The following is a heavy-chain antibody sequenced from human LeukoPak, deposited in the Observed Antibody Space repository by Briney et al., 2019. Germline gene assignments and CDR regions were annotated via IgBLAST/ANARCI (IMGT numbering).Heavy chain of an antibody. V-gene: IGHV3-74*01. CDR2: IASDGNNR. D-gene: IGHD4-23*01. Sequence: GGSLRLSCAASGFTFSSYWMNWVRQVPGRGLVWVSRIASDGNNRDYADSVKGRFTISRDNAKNTLYLQMNSLRVEDTAVYYCARGRPHGNDYWGQGTLVTVSS. J-gene: IGHJ4*02. CDR1: GFTFSSYW. CDR3: ARGRPHGNDY.